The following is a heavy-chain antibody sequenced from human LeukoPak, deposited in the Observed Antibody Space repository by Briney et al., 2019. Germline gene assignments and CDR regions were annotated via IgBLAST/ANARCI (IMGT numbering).Heavy chain of an antibody. Sequence: QPGGSLRLSCAASGFTFSDYAMSWVRQAPEKGLEWVSTISHVGGTYYADSVKGRFTISRDNSKNTLYLQMNSLTAEDTAVYYCAKNGPIVPALYYYYGMDVWGQGTTVTVSS. J-gene: IGHJ6*02. CDR3: AKNGPIVPALYYYYGMDV. CDR2: ISHVGGT. CDR1: GFTFSDYA. V-gene: IGHV3-23*01. D-gene: IGHD2-2*01.